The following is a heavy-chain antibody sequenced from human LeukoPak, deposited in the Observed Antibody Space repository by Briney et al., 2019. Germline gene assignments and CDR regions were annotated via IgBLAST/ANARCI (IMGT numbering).Heavy chain of an antibody. CDR3: ARARDYDTSGYYTDRQYFDY. J-gene: IGHJ4*02. V-gene: IGHV4-38-2*02. D-gene: IGHD3-22*01. Sequence: SETLSLTCTVSGYSISSGYYWGWIRQPPGKGLEWIGEIYHRGSTNYNPSLKSRVTISVDKSKNQFSVKLNSVTAADTAVYYCARARDYDTSGYYTDRQYFDYWGQGTLVTVSS. CDR1: GYSISSGYY. CDR2: IYHRGST.